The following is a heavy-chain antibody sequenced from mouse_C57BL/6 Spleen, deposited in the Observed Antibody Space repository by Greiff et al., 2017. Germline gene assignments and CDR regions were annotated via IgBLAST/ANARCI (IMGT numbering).Heavy chain of an antibody. V-gene: IGHV1-15*01. D-gene: IGHD2-5*01. CDR1: GYTFTDYE. CDR2: IDPETGGT. J-gene: IGHJ2*01. Sequence: QVQLKESGAELVRPGASVTLSCKASGYTFTDYEMHWVKQTPVHGLEWIGAIDPETGGTAYKQKFKGKAILTADKSSSTAYMELRSLTSEDSAVYYCTRRYSNYFDYWGQGTTLTVSS. CDR3: TRRYSNYFDY.